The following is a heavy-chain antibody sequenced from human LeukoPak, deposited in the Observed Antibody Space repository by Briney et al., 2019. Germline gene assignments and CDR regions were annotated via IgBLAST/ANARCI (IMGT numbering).Heavy chain of an antibody. V-gene: IGHV1-69*02. CDR1: GGTFNDYT. CDR3: AVGGSNYYYYYYMDV. D-gene: IGHD3-16*01. CDR2: IIPSLHIA. J-gene: IGHJ6*03. Sequence: GATVKVSCKASGGTFNDYTISWVRQAPGQGLEWMGKIIPSLHIANYAQMFQGRVTFTADKSTTTAYMELTSLRSEDTAVYYCAVGGSNYYYYYYMDVWGKGTTVTVSS.